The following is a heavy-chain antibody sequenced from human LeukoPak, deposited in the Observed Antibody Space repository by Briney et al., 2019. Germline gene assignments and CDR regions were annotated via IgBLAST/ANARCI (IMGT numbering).Heavy chain of an antibody. V-gene: IGHV3-11*04. D-gene: IGHD6-13*01. J-gene: IGHJ4*02. CDR3: ARDGGSSWYFDY. CDR2: ISSSGNTT. Sequence: LGGSLRLSCAASGFTFSDYYMSWIRQAPGKGLEWVSYISSSGNTTYHADSVKGRFTISRDNAKNSLYLQMSSLRAEDTAVYYCARDGGSSWYFDYWGQGTLVTVSS. CDR1: GFTFSDYY.